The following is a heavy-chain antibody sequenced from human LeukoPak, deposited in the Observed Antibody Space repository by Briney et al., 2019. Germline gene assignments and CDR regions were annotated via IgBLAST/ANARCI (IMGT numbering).Heavy chain of an antibody. CDR1: GYTFTGYY. CDR3: ARDLWSLRFLLDV. CDR2: INPNSGGT. J-gene: IGHJ6*02. V-gene: IGHV1-2*04. D-gene: IGHD3-3*01. Sequence: GASVKVSCEASGYTFTGYYMHWVRQAPGQGLEWMGWINPNSGGTNYAQKLQGWVTMTRDTSISTAYMELSRLRSDDTAVYYCARDLWSLRFLLDVWGQGTTVTVSS.